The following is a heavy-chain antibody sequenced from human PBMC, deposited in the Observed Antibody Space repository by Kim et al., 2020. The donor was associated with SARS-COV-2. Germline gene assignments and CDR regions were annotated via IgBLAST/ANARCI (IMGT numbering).Heavy chain of an antibody. CDR3: ARARRYNWNENGMDV. D-gene: IGHD1-20*01. CDR2: IGTAGDT. Sequence: GGSLRLSCAASGLTFSSYDMHWVRQATGKGLEWVSAIGTAGDTYYPGSVKGRFTISRENAKNSLYLQMNSLRAGDTAVYYCARARRYNWNENGMDVWGQGTTVTVSS. J-gene: IGHJ6*02. V-gene: IGHV3-13*04. CDR1: GLTFSSYD.